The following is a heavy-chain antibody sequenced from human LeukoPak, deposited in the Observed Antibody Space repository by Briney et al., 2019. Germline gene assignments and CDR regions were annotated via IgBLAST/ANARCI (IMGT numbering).Heavy chain of an antibody. CDR3: ARGGWSLDY. J-gene: IGHJ4*02. CDR1: GDSISSHY. Sequence: SETLSLTGTVSGDSISSHYWTWIRQPPGKGLEWVGYIHYSGTTNYNPSLKSRITTSLDTSRNQFSLKLNSVTAADTAVYYCARGGWSLDYWGQGTLVTVSS. D-gene: IGHD6-19*01. V-gene: IGHV4-59*11. CDR2: IHYSGTT.